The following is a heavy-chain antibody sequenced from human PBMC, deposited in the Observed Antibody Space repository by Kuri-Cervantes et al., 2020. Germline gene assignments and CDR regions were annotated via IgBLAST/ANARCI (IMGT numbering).Heavy chain of an antibody. V-gene: IGHV4-59*12. CDR2: IYYSGST. Sequence: SETLSLTCTVSGGSISSYYWSWIRQPPGKGLEWIGYIYYSGSTNYNPSLKSRVTISVDTSKNQFSLKLSSVTAADTAVYYCARGRNRSALYFDYWGQGTLVTVSS. CDR3: ARGRNRSALYFDY. CDR1: GGSISSYY. J-gene: IGHJ4*02.